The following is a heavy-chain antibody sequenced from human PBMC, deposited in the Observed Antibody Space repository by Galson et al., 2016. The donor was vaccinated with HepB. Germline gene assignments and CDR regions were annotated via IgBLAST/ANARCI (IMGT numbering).Heavy chain of an antibody. D-gene: IGHD1-26*01. CDR1: GFTVRSNY. J-gene: IGHJ6*02. CDR3: ARSLGATTNYGMDV. Sequence: SLRLSCAASGFTVRSNYMHWVRQAPGKGLGWVSVIHSGGTTYYADSVMGRFSITRDNSKNTLDLQMSGLRAEDTAVYYCARSLGATTNYGMDVWGQGTTVTVS. V-gene: IGHV3-53*01. CDR2: IHSGGTT.